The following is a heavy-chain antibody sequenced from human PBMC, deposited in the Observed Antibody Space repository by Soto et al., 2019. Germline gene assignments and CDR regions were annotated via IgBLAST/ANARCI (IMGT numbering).Heavy chain of an antibody. Sequence: GGSLRLSCAASGFTFSSYAMSWVRQAPGKGLEWVSAISGSGGSTYYADSVKGRFTISRDNSKNTLYLQMNSLRAEDTAVYYCAKDRGVAAGRGTCFAPWGQGTLVTV. J-gene: IGHJ5*02. CDR1: GFTFSSYA. CDR3: AKDRGVAAGRGTCFAP. V-gene: IGHV3-23*01. CDR2: ISGSGGST. D-gene: IGHD6-13*01.